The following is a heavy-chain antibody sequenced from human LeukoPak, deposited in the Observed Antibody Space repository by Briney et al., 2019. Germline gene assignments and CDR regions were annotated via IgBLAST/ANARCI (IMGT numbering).Heavy chain of an antibody. CDR3: ARVSYSSGWYAPYYFDY. CDR2: IYYSGST. D-gene: IGHD6-19*01. J-gene: IGHJ4*02. Sequence: SSETLSLTCTVSGGSISSYYWSWIRQPPGKGQEWIGYIYYSGSTNYNPPLKSRVTISVDTSKNQFSLKLSSVTAADTAVYYCARVSYSSGWYAPYYFDYWGQGTLVTVSS. V-gene: IGHV4-59*01. CDR1: GGSISSYY.